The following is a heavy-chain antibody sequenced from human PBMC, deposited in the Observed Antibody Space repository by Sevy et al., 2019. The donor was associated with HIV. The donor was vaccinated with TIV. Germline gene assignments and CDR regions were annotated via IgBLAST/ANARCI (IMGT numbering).Heavy chain of an antibody. Sequence: SETLSLTCTVSGGSISSYYWSWIRQPPGKGLEWIGCIYYSGSTNYNPSLKSRVTISVDTSKNQFSLKLSSVTAADTAVYYCARDGLGAVPPYYNWFDPWGQGTLVTVSS. CDR2: IYYSGST. D-gene: IGHD3-16*01. CDR3: ARDGLGAVPPYYNWFDP. V-gene: IGHV4-59*01. J-gene: IGHJ5*02. CDR1: GGSISSYY.